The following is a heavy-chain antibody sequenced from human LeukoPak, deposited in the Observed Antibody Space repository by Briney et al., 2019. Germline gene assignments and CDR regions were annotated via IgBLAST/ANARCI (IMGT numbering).Heavy chain of an antibody. Sequence: GESLKISCQGSGYSFTSYWIGWVRQMPGRGLEWMGIIYPGDSDTIYSPSFQGQVTILVDKSINTAYLQWSSLKASDTAMYYCARPTPELTDAFDIWGQGTMVTVSS. D-gene: IGHD1-14*01. V-gene: IGHV5-51*01. CDR3: ARPTPELTDAFDI. CDR2: IYPGDSDT. J-gene: IGHJ3*02. CDR1: GYSFTSYW.